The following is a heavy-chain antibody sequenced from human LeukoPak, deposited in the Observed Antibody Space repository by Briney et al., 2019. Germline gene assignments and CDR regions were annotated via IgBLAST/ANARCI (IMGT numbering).Heavy chain of an antibody. Sequence: GGSLRLSCAASGFTFSTYEMNWVRQAPGKGLEWVSYIRSSGSTIYYADSVKGRFSISRDNAKNSLYLQMNSLRAEDTAVYHCAREGYDSSGSERYFDYWGQGTLVTVSS. J-gene: IGHJ4*02. CDR3: AREGYDSSGSERYFDY. CDR1: GFTFSTYE. V-gene: IGHV3-48*03. D-gene: IGHD3-22*01. CDR2: IRSSGSTI.